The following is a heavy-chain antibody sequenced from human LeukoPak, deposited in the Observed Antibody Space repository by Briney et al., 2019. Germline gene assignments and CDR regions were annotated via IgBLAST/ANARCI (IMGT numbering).Heavy chain of an antibody. V-gene: IGHV3-23*01. CDR2: ISGSGGST. Sequence: GGSLRLSCAASGFSFSNYAMSWVRQAPGKGLEWVSAISGSGGSTYYADSVKGRLTISRDNSKNTLYLQMNSLRAEDTAVYYCAKDRGGTFMGLYYYDSSGYLDYWGQGTLVTVSS. J-gene: IGHJ4*02. CDR3: AKDRGGTFMGLYYYDSSGYLDY. CDR1: GFSFSNYA. D-gene: IGHD3-22*01.